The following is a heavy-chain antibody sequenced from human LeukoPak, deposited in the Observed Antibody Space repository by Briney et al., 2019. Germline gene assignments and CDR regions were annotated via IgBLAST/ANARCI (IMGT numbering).Heavy chain of an antibody. Sequence: KSSETLSLTCSVSGVSITTFYWSWVRQPPGKGLQWLGYISNTGSTNYNPSLESRLTISEDTSKNQFSLKLTSVTAADTAVYFCARVRYSTVLSRDPGYFDPWGRGTLVTVSS. D-gene: IGHD4-23*01. CDR3: ARVRYSTVLSRDPGYFDP. J-gene: IGHJ2*01. CDR2: ISNTGST. CDR1: GVSITTFY. V-gene: IGHV4-59*01.